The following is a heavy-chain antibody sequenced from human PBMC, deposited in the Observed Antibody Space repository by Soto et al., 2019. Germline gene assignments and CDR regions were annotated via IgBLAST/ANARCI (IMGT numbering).Heavy chain of an antibody. D-gene: IGHD4-4*01. Sequence: SQTLSLTCAISGDSVSSNGAAWNWTRQSPSRGLEWLGRTYYRSRWYSDYAPSVKSRITVNPDTSQNQFSLQLNSVTPEDTAIYYCASDPPGFHSAFDFWGQGTLVTVSS. CDR2: TYYRSRWYS. J-gene: IGHJ4*02. CDR1: GDSVSSNGAA. CDR3: ASDPPGFHSAFDF. V-gene: IGHV6-1*01.